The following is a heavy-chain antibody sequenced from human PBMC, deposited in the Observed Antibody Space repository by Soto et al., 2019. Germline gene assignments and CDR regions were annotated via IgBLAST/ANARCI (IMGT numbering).Heavy chain of an antibody. D-gene: IGHD6-13*01. Sequence: QVQLVQSGAEVKKPGASVKVSCKASGYTFTSYGISWVRQAPGQGLEWMGWISAYNGNTNYAQKLQGRVTVTTDTSTGTVYMALRSLRSDDTAVYYCARDLAAGTCDYWGQVTLGTVSS. CDR1: GYTFTSYG. J-gene: IGHJ4*02. V-gene: IGHV1-18*01. CDR3: ARDLAAGTCDY. CDR2: ISAYNGNT.